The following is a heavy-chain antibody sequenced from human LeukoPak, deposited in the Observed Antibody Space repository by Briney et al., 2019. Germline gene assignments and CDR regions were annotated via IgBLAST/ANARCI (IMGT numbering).Heavy chain of an antibody. J-gene: IGHJ4*02. V-gene: IGHV3-30*18. Sequence: QPGRSLRLSCAASGFTFSSYGMHWVRQAPGKGLEWVAVILYDGTNKYCAGSVKGRFTISRDNSMNTLYLQMSGLRAEDTAVYYCAKMGSWGDFDYWGQGTLVTVSS. CDR3: AKMGSWGDFDY. CDR1: GFTFSSYG. CDR2: ILYDGTNK. D-gene: IGHD6-13*01.